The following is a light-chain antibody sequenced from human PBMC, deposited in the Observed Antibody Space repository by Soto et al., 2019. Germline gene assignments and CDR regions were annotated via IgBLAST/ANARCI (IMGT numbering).Light chain of an antibody. Sequence: DIQMTQFPSSLSASVGDRVNITCRASQGISTWLAWYQQKPERAPKSLIYAASRLQSGVPPRFSGSGSETDFTLTISSLQPEDFATYYCQQYNRYPRTFGQGTTVEIK. CDR1: QGISTW. CDR2: AAS. V-gene: IGKV1D-16*01. J-gene: IGKJ1*01. CDR3: QQYNRYPRT.